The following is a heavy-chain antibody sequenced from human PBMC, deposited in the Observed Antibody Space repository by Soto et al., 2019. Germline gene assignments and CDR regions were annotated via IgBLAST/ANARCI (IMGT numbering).Heavy chain of an antibody. V-gene: IGHV5-10-1*01. J-gene: IGHJ6*02. CDR3: ARHSYCSSTSCYTVYYYGMDV. D-gene: IGHD2-2*02. CDR2: IDPSDSYT. CDR1: GYSFTSYW. Sequence: GESLKISCKGSGYSFTSYWISWVRQMPGKGLEWMGRIDPSDSYTNYSPSFQGHVTISADKSISTAYLQWSSLKASGTAMYYCARHSYCSSTSCYTVYYYGMDVWGQGTTVTVSS.